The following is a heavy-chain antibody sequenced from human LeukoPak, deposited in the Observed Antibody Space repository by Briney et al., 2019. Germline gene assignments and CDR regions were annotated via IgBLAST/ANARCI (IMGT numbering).Heavy chain of an antibody. CDR2: INQDVSRI. D-gene: IGHD2-8*01. J-gene: IGHJ4*02. Sequence: GRSLRLSCAGSGFSFSRYWMAWVRQAPGKGLEWVASINQDVSRIHYVDSVKGRFTISRDNAKNSLFLQMNSLRVEDTAVYYCARLKDDVTKFDYWGQGTLFTVSS. CDR3: ARLKDDVTKFDY. V-gene: IGHV3-7*01. CDR1: GFSFSRYW.